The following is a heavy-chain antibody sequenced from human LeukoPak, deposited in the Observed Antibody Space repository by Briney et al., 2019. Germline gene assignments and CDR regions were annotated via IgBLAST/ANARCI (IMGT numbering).Heavy chain of an antibody. Sequence: GASVKLSLTCSAYTFTLSDLNMERHPPGQGLEWVGWINPSTGGTNYAQSFQGRVSMTSDTSNSTSYMDVSRLTSDDTAVYYCARLFRAPSWYDGVIYLRGKGTMVSVSS. D-gene: IGHD2-8*01. CDR1: AYTFTLSD. V-gene: IGHV1-2*02. CDR2: INPSTGGT. CDR3: ARLFRAPSWYDGVIYL. J-gene: IGHJ3*01.